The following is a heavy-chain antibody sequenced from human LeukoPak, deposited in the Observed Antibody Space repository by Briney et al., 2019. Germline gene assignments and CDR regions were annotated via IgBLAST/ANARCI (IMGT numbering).Heavy chain of an antibody. D-gene: IGHD6-13*01. V-gene: IGHV4-34*01. CDR3: ARNLIPEQLVLNF. J-gene: IGHJ4*02. CDR2: INHSGST. Sequence: SQTLSLTCAVYGGSFSGYYWSWIRQPPGKGLEWIGEINHSGSTNYNPSLKSRVTMSVDTSKNQFSLNLRSVTPEDTAVYYCARNLIPEQLVLNFWGQGTLVTVSS. CDR1: GGSFSGYY.